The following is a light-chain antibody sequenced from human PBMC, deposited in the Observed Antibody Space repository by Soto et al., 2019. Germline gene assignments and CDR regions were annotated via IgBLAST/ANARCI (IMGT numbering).Light chain of an antibody. Sequence: QSVLTQPPSASGSLGQSVTISCTGTSSDVGGYNYVSWYQQRPGKAPKLMIYEVNERPSGVTDRFSGSKSGNTASLTVSGLQAEDEADYYCSSYGGSNNFVLFGGGTKLTVL. CDR1: SSDVGGYNY. V-gene: IGLV2-8*01. J-gene: IGLJ2*01. CDR3: SSYGGSNNFVL. CDR2: EVN.